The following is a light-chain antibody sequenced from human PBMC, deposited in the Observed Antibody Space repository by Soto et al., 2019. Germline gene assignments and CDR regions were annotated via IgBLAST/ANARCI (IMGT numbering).Light chain of an antibody. CDR1: ESIARH. V-gene: IGKV1-39*01. J-gene: IGKJ5*01. CDR3: QQSYSTLSIT. Sequence: DIQMTQSPSSLSASVGDRVTITCRASESIARHLNWYQQKPGKAPKLLIYAALSLQNGVPSRFRGGGSGTDFTLTISNLQPEDFATYYCQQSYSTLSITLGQGTRLEIK. CDR2: AAL.